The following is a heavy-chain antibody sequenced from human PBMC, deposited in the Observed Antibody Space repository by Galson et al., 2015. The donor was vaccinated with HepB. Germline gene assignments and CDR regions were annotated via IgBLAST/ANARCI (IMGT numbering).Heavy chain of an antibody. V-gene: IGHV3-21*01. CDR1: GFTFSSYS. CDR3: ARDLLPTSDYYDSSGYYHAEYFQH. D-gene: IGHD3-22*01. Sequence: SLRLSCAASGFTFSSYSMNWVRQAPGKGLEWVSSISSSSSYIYYADSVKGRFTISRDNAKNSLYLQMNSLRAEDTAVYYCARDLLPTSDYYDSSGYYHAEYFQHWGQGTLVTVSS. CDR2: ISSSSSYI. J-gene: IGHJ1*01.